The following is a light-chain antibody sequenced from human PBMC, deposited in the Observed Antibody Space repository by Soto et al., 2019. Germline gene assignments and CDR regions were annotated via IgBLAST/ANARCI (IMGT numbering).Light chain of an antibody. J-gene: IGLJ1*01. CDR3: SSYTSSSTRHV. CDR1: SSDVGGYNY. CDR2: EVS. V-gene: IGLV2-14*01. Sequence: QSVLTQPASVSGSPGQSITISCTGTSSDVGGYNYVSWYQQHPGKAPKLMIYEVSNRPSGVSNRFSGSKSGNTASLTISGLQAEDEADYYCSSYTSSSTRHVFGTATQVT.